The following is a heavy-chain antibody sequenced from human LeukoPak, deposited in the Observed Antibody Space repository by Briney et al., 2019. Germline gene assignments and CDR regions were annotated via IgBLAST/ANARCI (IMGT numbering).Heavy chain of an antibody. D-gene: IGHD3-16*01. J-gene: IGHJ6*02. CDR3: ARGGGLDV. V-gene: IGHV3-7*03. Sequence: GGSLRLSCAASGFTFSSYWMNWARQAAGKGLEWVASIXXXXNXXXXXDSVKGXXXISRDNAKNSLYLQMSNLRAEDTAVYFCARGGGLDVWGQGAMVTVSS. CDR2: IXXXXNXX. CDR1: GFTFSSYW.